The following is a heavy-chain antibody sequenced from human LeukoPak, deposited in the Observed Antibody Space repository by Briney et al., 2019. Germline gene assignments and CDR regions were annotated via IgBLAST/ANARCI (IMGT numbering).Heavy chain of an antibody. D-gene: IGHD3-3*01. CDR2: ISYDGSNK. Sequence: GRSLRLSCAASGFTFSSYGMHWVRQAPGKGLEWVAVISYDGSNKYYADSVKGRFTISRDNSKNSLYLQMNSLRAEDTAVYYCASRKSSFGVVIRGYDAFDIWGQGTMVTVSS. CDR1: GFTFSSYG. V-gene: IGHV3-30*03. CDR3: ASRKSSFGVVIRGYDAFDI. J-gene: IGHJ3*02.